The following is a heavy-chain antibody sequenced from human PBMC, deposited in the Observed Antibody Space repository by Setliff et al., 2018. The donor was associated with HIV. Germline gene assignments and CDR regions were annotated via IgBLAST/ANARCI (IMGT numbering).Heavy chain of an antibody. CDR2: INYSGST. Sequence: TLSLTCTVSGGSISSYYWSWIRQPPGKGLEWIGYINYSGSTNYNPSLQSRVTISVDTSKNHFSLKLTSVTAADTAVYYCARYSYGYVRDLRFDPWGQGTLVTVSS. CDR1: GGSISSYY. J-gene: IGHJ5*02. CDR3: ARYSYGYVRDLRFDP. D-gene: IGHD5-18*01. V-gene: IGHV4-59*08.